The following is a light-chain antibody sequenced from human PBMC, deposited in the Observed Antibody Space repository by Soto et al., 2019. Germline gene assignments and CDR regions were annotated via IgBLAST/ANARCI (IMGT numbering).Light chain of an antibody. CDR2: GAS. CDR1: QSVSTN. CDR3: QQYGSSPLT. V-gene: IGKV3-20*01. Sequence: EIVMTQSPVTLSVSPGERATLSCRASQSVSTNLAWYQQKPGQAPRLLSYGASSRATGIPDRFSGSGSGTDFTLTINRLEPEDFAVYYCQQYGSSPLTFGGGTKVDIK. J-gene: IGKJ4*01.